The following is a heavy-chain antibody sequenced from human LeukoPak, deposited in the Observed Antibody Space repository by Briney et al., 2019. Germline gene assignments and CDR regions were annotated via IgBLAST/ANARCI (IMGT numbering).Heavy chain of an antibody. CDR1: GFTFSSHA. Sequence: GGSLRLSCAASGFTFSSHAMTWVRQAPGKGLDWVSAINDDGGGTYYADSVKGRFTVSRDNSKNTLFLQMNSLRAKDTAMYYCAKGSSGTASNPVDYWGQGTLVTVSS. CDR3: AKGSSGTASNPVDY. D-gene: IGHD1-7*01. V-gene: IGHV3-23*01. J-gene: IGHJ4*02. CDR2: INDDGGGT.